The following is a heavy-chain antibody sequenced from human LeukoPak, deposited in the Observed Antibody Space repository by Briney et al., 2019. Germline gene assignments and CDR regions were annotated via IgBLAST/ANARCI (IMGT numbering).Heavy chain of an antibody. J-gene: IGHJ5*02. CDR2: IKKDGTEK. D-gene: IGHD6-19*01. Sequence: HPGGSLRLSCAASGFTFSSYAMSWVRQAPGKGLEWVANIKKDGTEKKYVDSVKGRFTISRDNAKNSLYLQMNSLRAEDTALYYCAREGGSGWYSGWFDPWGQGTLVTVSS. CDR1: GFTFSSYA. CDR3: AREGGSGWYSGWFDP. V-gene: IGHV3-7*01.